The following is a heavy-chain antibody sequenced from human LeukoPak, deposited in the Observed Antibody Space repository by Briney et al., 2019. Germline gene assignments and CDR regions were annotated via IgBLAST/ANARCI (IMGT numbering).Heavy chain of an antibody. J-gene: IGHJ4*02. Sequence: GGSLRLSCAASGFTFSSYAMSWVRQAPGKGLEWVSAISGSGGSTYYADSVKGRFTISRDNSKNTLYLQMNSLRAEDTAVYYCAKDRYYGSGSYYRFDYWGQGTLVTVSS. CDR3: AKDRYYGSGSYYRFDY. V-gene: IGHV3-23*01. CDR1: GFTFSSYA. D-gene: IGHD3-10*01. CDR2: ISGSGGST.